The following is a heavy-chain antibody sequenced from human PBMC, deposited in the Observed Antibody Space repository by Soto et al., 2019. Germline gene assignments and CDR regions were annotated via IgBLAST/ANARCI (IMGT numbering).Heavy chain of an antibody. V-gene: IGHV4-39*01. CDR2: IYYSGST. CDR1: GGSISSSSYY. CDR3: ARSGYSYGPTDYYYGIDA. D-gene: IGHD5-18*01. Sequence: PSETLSLTCTVSGGSISSSSYYWGWIRQPPGKGLEWIGSIYYSGSTYYNPSLKSRVTISVDTSKNQFSLKLSSVTAADTAVYYCARSGYSYGPTDYYYGIDAWGQGTTVTVSS. J-gene: IGHJ6*02.